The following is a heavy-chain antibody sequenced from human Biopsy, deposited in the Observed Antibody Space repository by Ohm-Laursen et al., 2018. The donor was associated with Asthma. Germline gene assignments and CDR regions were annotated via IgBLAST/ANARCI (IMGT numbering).Heavy chain of an antibody. J-gene: IGHJ4*02. V-gene: IGHV3-48*01. CDR1: GFTFSSYG. Sequence: SLRLSCTASGFTFSSYGMHWVRQAPGKGLEWVSYISSSSSTIYYADSVKGRFTISRDNAKNSLYLQMNSLRAEDTAVYYCARDLHPTNHLGELSEGFDYWGQGTLVTVSS. CDR2: ISSSSSTI. CDR3: ARDLHPTNHLGELSEGFDY. D-gene: IGHD3-16*02.